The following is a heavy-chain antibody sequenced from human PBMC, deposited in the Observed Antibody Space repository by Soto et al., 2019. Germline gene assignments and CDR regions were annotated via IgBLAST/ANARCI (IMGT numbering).Heavy chain of an antibody. D-gene: IGHD2-2*01. Sequence: PGGALQTSYTGAGYIIANSWHGWVRQMAGKGLEWMGIIYPDDSDTRYAPSFQGQVTISADKSITTAYLQWSSLTASDTAMYYCARLQAAMPAAAGMDVWGQGTAVTVSS. V-gene: IGHV5-51*01. J-gene: IGHJ6*02. CDR3: ARLQAAMPAAAGMDV. CDR1: GYIIANSW. CDR2: IYPDDSDT.